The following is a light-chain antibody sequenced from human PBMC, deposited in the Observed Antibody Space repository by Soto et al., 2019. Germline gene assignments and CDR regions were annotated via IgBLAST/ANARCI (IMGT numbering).Light chain of an antibody. CDR2: DVN. Sequence: QSALTQPASVSGXPGQSITIXCTGTSSDVGGYNFVSWYQQHPGKVPKLMIFDVNRRPSGVSDRFSGSKSGNTASLTISGLQAEDEGDYYCCSYTSSSTHVFGSGTKVTVL. CDR1: SSDVGGYNF. V-gene: IGLV2-14*03. J-gene: IGLJ1*01. CDR3: CSYTSSSTHV.